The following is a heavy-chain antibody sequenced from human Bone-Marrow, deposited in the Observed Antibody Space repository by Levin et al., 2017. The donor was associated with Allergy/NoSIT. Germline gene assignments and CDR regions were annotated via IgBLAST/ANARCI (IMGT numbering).Heavy chain of an antibody. J-gene: IGHJ6*03. D-gene: IGHD2-15*01. V-gene: IGHV1-8*01. CDR2: MNPNSGNT. Sequence: PGASVKVSCKASGSTFTSFDINWVRQATGQGLEWMGWMNPNSGNTGYAQKFQGRVTMTRNTSISTAYMELSSLRSDDTAVYYCARGDWVAATVYYMDVWGKGTTVTVSS. CDR1: GSTFTSFD. CDR3: ARGDWVAATVYYMDV.